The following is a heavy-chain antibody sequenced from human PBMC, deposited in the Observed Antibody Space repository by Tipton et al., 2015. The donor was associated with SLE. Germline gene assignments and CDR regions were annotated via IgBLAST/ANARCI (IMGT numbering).Heavy chain of an antibody. D-gene: IGHD3-9*01. CDR3: AREGILTGGFDP. Sequence: SLRLSCAASGFTFSSYAMHWVRQAPGKGLEWVAVISYDGSNQYYADSVKGRFTISRDNSKNTLYLQMNGLRAEDTAVYYCAREGILTGGFDPWGQGTLVTVSS. CDR2: ISYDGSNQ. J-gene: IGHJ5*02. CDR1: GFTFSSYA. V-gene: IGHV3-30*04.